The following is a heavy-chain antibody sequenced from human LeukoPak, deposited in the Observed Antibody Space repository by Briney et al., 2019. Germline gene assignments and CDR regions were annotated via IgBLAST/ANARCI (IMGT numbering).Heavy chain of an antibody. D-gene: IGHD2-2*01. CDR3: ARGGYCSGTTCLFGDNWLDP. CDR2: ISTYIGNT. V-gene: IGHV1-18*01. CDR1: GYTFTNYG. Sequence: GASVTVSCKASGYTFTNYGINWVRQAPGQGLEWMGWISTYIGNTNYAQKVQGRVTMTTDTSTNTAYMDLRSLASDDTAVYYCARGGYCSGTTCLFGDNWLDPWGQGTLVSVSS. J-gene: IGHJ5*02.